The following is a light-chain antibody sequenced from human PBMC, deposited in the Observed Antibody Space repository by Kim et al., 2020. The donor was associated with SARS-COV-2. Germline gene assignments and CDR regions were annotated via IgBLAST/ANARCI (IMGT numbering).Light chain of an antibody. CDR3: QQYYSSPT. CDR2: AAS. J-gene: IGKJ1*01. Sequence: AIRITQSPSSLSASTGDRVTITCRASQGISSYLAWYQQKPGKAPKLLIYAASTLQSGVPSRFSGSGSGTDFTLTISCLQSEDFATYYCQQYYSSPTFGQGTKVDIK. V-gene: IGKV1-8*01. CDR1: QGISSY.